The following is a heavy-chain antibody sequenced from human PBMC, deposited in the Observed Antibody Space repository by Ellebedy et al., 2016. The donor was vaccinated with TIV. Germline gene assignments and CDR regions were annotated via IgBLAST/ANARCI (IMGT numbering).Heavy chain of an antibody. D-gene: IGHD3-3*01. CDR2: ISGSGGGA. CDR1: GFTFSSNE. J-gene: IGHJ3*01. CDR3: ARMGVGFDV. Sequence: GESLKISCAASGFTFSSNEMNWVRQAPGKGLEWVSGISGSGGGAFSADSVKGRFTISRDNSKNTLYLQMNSLRAEDTAIYYCARMGVGFDVWGQGTMVTVSS. V-gene: IGHV3-23*01.